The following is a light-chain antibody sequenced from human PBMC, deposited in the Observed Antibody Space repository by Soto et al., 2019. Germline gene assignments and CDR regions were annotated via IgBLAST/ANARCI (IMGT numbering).Light chain of an antibody. CDR1: QSVSNF. V-gene: IGKV1-39*01. CDR2: AAS. Sequence: DIQMTQSPSSLSASVGDRVTITCRASQSVSNFLSWYQQKRGKAPYLLIYAASSLQSGVPSRFSGRGSGTNFTLTISSLQPEDFATYYCQQSYSTLLTFGQGTKVEVK. J-gene: IGKJ1*01. CDR3: QQSYSTLLT.